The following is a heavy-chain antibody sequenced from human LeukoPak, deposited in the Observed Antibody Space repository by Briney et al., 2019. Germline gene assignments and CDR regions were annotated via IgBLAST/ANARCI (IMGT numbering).Heavy chain of an antibody. D-gene: IGHD4-17*01. CDR1: GFTFSGYW. CDR3: AKVPYGDYEGYFDY. V-gene: IGHV3-30*18. Sequence: PGGSLSLSCAASGFTFSGYWMHWVRQAPGKGPEWVAVISYDGSNKYYADSVKGRFTISRDNSKNTLYLQMNSLRAEDTAVYYCAKVPYGDYEGYFDYWGQGTLVTVSS. CDR2: ISYDGSNK. J-gene: IGHJ4*02.